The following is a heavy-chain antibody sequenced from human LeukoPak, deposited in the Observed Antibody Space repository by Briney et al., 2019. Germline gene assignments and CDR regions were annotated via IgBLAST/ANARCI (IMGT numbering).Heavy chain of an antibody. CDR2: ISSSSSYI. D-gene: IGHD6-13*01. CDR1: GFTFSSYS. Sequence: GGSLRLSCAASGFTFSSYSMNWVRQAPGKGLEWVSSISSSSSYIYYADSVKGRFTISRDNAKNSLYLQMNSLRAEDTAVYYCASELYSSSWYGWFDPWGQGTLVTVSS. J-gene: IGHJ5*02. V-gene: IGHV3-21*01. CDR3: ASELYSSSWYGWFDP.